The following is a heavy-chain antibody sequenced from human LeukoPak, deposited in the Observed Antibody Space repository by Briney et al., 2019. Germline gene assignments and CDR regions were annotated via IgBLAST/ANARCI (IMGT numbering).Heavy chain of an antibody. Sequence: GGSLRLSCAASGFTFSSYWMSWVRQAPGKGLEWVANIKDDGSQKNYIDSVRGRFTISRDNAKASLFLQMNSLSFEDTAVYYCARRNAGTWWSFDSWGQGTLVTVSS. J-gene: IGHJ4*02. CDR2: IKDDGSQK. CDR1: GFTFSSYW. D-gene: IGHD2-15*01. CDR3: ARRNAGTWWSFDS. V-gene: IGHV3-7*01.